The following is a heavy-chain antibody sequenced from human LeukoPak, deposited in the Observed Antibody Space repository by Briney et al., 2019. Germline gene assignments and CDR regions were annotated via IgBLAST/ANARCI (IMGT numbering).Heavy chain of an antibody. CDR2: ISAYNGNT. Sequence: ASVKVSCKASGYTFTSYGISWVRQAPGQGLEWMGWISAYNGNTNYAQKLQGRVTMTTDTSTSTAYMELRSLRSDDTAVYYCARRSNIWVNGDYYYMDVWGKGTTVTVSS. J-gene: IGHJ6*03. CDR1: GYTFTSYG. D-gene: IGHD2-2*01. V-gene: IGHV1-18*01. CDR3: ARRSNIWVNGDYYYMDV.